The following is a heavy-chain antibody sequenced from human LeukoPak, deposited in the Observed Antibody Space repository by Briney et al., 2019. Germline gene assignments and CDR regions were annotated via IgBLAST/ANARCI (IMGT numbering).Heavy chain of an antibody. J-gene: IGHJ3*02. D-gene: IGHD3-9*01. Sequence: SETLSLTCIVSGGXISIYYCSWIRQPAGKGLKWIGRIYNSGSTNYNPSLKSRVTMSVDTSKNQFSLKLSSVTAADTAVYYCARGAYYDILTGYYTGSFDIWGQGTMVTVSS. V-gene: IGHV4-4*07. CDR3: ARGAYYDILTGYYTGSFDI. CDR1: GGXISIYY. CDR2: IYNSGST.